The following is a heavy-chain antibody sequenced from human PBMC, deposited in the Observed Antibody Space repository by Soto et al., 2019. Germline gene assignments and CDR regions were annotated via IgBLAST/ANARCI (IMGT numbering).Heavy chain of an antibody. V-gene: IGHV2-26*01. CDR1: GFSLSNARMG. J-gene: IGHJ4*02. D-gene: IGHD6-19*01. Sequence: QVTLKESGPVLVKPTETLTLTCTVSGFSLSNARMGVSWIRQPPGRALEWLAHIFSNDEKSYSTSLKSRLTITKDTSNSQVVLTMTNMDPADTATYYCARIQAPDLGYSSRWHDYWGQGTLVTVSS. CDR2: IFSNDEK. CDR3: ARIQAPDLGYSSRWHDY.